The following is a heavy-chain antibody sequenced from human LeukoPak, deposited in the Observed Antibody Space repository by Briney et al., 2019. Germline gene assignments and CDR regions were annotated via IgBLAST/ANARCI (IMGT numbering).Heavy chain of an antibody. CDR3: ARDRPPYGSGLLGDY. Sequence: ASVKVSCKASGYTFTSYGISWVRQAPGQGLEWMGWISAYNGNTNYAQKLQGRVTMTTDTSTSTAYMELRSLRSDDTAVYYCARDRPPYGSGLLGDYWGQGTLVTVSS. CDR1: GYTFTSYG. CDR2: ISAYNGNT. J-gene: IGHJ4*02. D-gene: IGHD3-10*01. V-gene: IGHV1-18*01.